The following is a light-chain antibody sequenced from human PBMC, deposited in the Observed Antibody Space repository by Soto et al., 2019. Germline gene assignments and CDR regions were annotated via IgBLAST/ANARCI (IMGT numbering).Light chain of an antibody. CDR2: GAS. CDR1: QRMTNNF. Sequence: EIVLTQSPDTLSLYPGERVTLSCRASQRMTNNFLAWFQQKPGLAPRLLIHGASTRASGVPDRFTGGGSGTDFVLTISRVEPEDFAVYYCQQYGRSPFTFGQGTKLQIK. CDR3: QQYGRSPFT. J-gene: IGKJ2*01. V-gene: IGKV3-20*01.